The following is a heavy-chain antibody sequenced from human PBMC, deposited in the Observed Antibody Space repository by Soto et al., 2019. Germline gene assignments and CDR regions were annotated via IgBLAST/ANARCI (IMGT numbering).Heavy chain of an antibody. D-gene: IGHD2-15*01. CDR2: IKQDGSEK. Sequence: GGSLRLSCAASGFTFSSYWMSWVRQAPGKGLEWVANIKQDGSEKYYVDSVKGRFTISRDNAKNSLYLQMNSLRAEDTAVYYCARVHLGYCSGGSCYSPYDYWGQGTLVTVSS. CDR3: ARVHLGYCSGGSCYSPYDY. CDR1: GFTFSSYW. V-gene: IGHV3-7*01. J-gene: IGHJ4*02.